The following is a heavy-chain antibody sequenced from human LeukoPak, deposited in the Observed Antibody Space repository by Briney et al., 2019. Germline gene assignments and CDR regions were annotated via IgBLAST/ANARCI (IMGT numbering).Heavy chain of an antibody. J-gene: IGHJ4*02. CDR3: GRGPQQLVYSLHY. Sequence: PGGSLRLSCAASGFTFSTYSMSWVRQAPGKGLGWVSSISGSSTYIYYADSVKGRFTISRDNAKNSLYLQMNSLRAEDTAVYYCGRGPQQLVYSLHYWGQGTLVTVSS. V-gene: IGHV3-21*01. CDR2: ISGSSTYI. D-gene: IGHD6-13*01. CDR1: GFTFSTYS.